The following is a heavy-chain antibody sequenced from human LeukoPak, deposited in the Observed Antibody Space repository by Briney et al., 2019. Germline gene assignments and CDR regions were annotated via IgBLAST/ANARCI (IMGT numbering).Heavy chain of an antibody. J-gene: IGHJ3*02. CDR3: AKRNADSSSWSPNGAFDI. D-gene: IGHD6-13*01. V-gene: IGHV4-39*07. CDR1: GGSISSSSYY. Sequence: PSETLSLTCTVSGGSISSSSYYWGWIRQPPGKGLEWIGSIYYSGSTYYNPSLKSRVTISVDTSKNQFSLKLSSVIAADTAVYYCAKRNADSSSWSPNGAFDIWGQGTMVTVSS. CDR2: IYYSGST.